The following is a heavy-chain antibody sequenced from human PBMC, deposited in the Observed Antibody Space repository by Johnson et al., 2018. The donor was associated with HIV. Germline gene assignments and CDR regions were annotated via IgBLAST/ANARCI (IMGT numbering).Heavy chain of an antibody. V-gene: IGHV3-30*04. CDR2: ISYDGSNK. Sequence: QVQLVESGGGVVQPGRSLRLSCAASGFTFSNHALHWVRQAPGKGLEWVAVISYDGSNKYYADSVKGRFTTSRDNSKNTLYLQMNSLRAEDTAVYYCARDGGVAAAVGVVAFDIWGQGTLVTVAS. CDR1: GFTFSNHA. J-gene: IGHJ3*02. CDR3: ARDGGVAAAVGVVAFDI. D-gene: IGHD6-13*01.